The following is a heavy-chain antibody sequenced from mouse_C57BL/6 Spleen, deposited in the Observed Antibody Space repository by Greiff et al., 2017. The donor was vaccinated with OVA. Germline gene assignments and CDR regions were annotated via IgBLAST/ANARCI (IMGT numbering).Heavy chain of an antibody. J-gene: IGHJ3*01. Sequence: DVKLQESGPGLVKPSQSLSLTCSVTGYSITSGYYWNWIRQFPGNKLEWMGYISYDGSNNYNPSLKNRISITRDTSKNQFFLKLNSVTTEDTATYYCARDYYGPWGQGTLVTVSA. CDR2: ISYDGSN. V-gene: IGHV3-6*01. D-gene: IGHD2-1*01. CDR1: GYSITSGYY. CDR3: ARDYYGP.